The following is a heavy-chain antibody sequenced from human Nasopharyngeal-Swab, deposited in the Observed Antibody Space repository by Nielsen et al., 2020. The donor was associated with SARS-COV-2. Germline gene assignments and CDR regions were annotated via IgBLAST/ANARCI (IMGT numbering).Heavy chain of an antibody. Sequence: ASVQVTCKASGYTFTSYGISWVRQAPGQGLEWMGWISAYNGNTNYAQKLQGRVTMTTDTSTSTAYMELRSLRSDDTAVYYCARVNVRGWYLDYWGQGTLVTVSS. CDR2: ISAYNGNT. CDR3: ARVNVRGWYLDY. CDR1: GYTFTSYG. J-gene: IGHJ4*02. D-gene: IGHD6-19*01. V-gene: IGHV1-18*04.